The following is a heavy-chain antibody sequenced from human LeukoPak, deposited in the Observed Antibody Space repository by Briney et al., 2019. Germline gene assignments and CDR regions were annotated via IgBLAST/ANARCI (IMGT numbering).Heavy chain of an antibody. CDR1: GFTFSGHA. Sequence: GGSLRLSCAASGFTFSGHAMSWVRQAPVKGLEWVSAISGSSGRTYYADSEKGRFTISRDNSKNTLYLQMNSLRVEDTAVYYCAKGPLTEVAGTTWDYWGQGTPVTVSS. J-gene: IGHJ4*02. D-gene: IGHD6-19*01. CDR3: AKGPLTEVAGTTWDY. V-gene: IGHV3-23*01. CDR2: ISGSSGRT.